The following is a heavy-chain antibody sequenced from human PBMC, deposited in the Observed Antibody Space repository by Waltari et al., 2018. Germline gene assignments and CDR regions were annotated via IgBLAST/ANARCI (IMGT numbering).Heavy chain of an antibody. Sequence: QVFLVESGGGVVQPGDSLRLSCVSSGFNFNLYGMHWVSQAPGKGLEWVAFTRFDGINKHYADSVKGRFTISRDNIKNTLYLQMNSLRREDSAIYYCAREDIVSETQWRGNQYRGNSGYDLWGQGTLVSVSS. V-gene: IGHV3-30*02. J-gene: IGHJ4*01. D-gene: IGHD5-12*01. CDR2: TRFDGINK. CDR1: GFNFNLYG. CDR3: AREDIVSETQWRGNQYRGNSGYDL.